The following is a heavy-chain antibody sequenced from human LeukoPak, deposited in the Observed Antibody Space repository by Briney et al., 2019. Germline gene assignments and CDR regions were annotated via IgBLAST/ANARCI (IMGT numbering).Heavy chain of an antibody. CDR1: GFTVSSNY. V-gene: IGHV3-53*01. D-gene: IGHD2-2*01. J-gene: IGHJ4*02. CDR3: ARARGSIKPFDY. CDR2: IYSGGTT. Sequence: GGSLRLSCAASGFTVSSNYMNWVRQAPGKGLEWVSVIYSGGTTYYADSVRGRFTISRDNSKNTLYLQMNSLRAEDTAVYYCARARGSIKPFDYWGQGTLVTVSS.